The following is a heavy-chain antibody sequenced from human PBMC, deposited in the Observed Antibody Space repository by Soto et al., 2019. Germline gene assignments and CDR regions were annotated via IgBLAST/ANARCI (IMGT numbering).Heavy chain of an antibody. D-gene: IGHD5-12*01. V-gene: IGHV1-2*04. CDR2: INPNSGGT. CDR1: GYTFTGYY. CDR3: ARGGEAYSGYYYYYYGMDV. Sequence: GASVKVSCKASGYTFTGYYMHWVRQAPGQGLEWMGWINPNSGGTNYAQKFQGWVTMTRDTSISTAYMELSRLRSDDTAVYYCARGGEAYSGYYYYYYGMDVWGQGTTVTVSS. J-gene: IGHJ6*02.